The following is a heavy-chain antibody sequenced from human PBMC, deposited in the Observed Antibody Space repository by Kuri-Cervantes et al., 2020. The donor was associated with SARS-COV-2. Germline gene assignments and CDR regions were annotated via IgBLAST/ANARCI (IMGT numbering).Heavy chain of an antibody. CDR1: GFTFSSYG. Sequence: GESLKISCAASGFTFSSYGMHWVRQAPGKGLEWVAVIWYDGSNKYYADSVKGRFTISRDNSKNTLYLQMNSLRAEDTAVYYCAREVVTATLDYWGQGTLVTVSS. CDR3: AREVVTATLDY. J-gene: IGHJ4*02. V-gene: IGHV3-33*01. D-gene: IGHD2-21*02. CDR2: IWYDGSNK.